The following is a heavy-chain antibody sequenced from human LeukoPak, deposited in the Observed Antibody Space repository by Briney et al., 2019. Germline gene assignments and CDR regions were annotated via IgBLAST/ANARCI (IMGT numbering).Heavy chain of an antibody. CDR1: GGSISSRSYY. V-gene: IGHV4-39*01. Sequence: YPSETLSLACTVSGGSISSRSYYWGWIRQPPGKGLEWIGSIYYGGSTYHNPSLKSRVTISVDTSKNQFSLKLSSVTAADTAVYYCAKVGYSSGWYSGWFDPWGQGTLVTVSS. CDR2: IYYGGST. J-gene: IGHJ5*02. D-gene: IGHD6-19*01. CDR3: AKVGYSSGWYSGWFDP.